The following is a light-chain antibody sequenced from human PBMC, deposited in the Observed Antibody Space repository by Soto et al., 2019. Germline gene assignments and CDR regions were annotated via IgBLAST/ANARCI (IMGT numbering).Light chain of an antibody. CDR2: EGS. CDR1: SSDFGSYNL. V-gene: IGLV2-23*01. J-gene: IGLJ1*01. CDR3: CSYAGSSTYV. Sequence: QSALTQPASVSGSPGQSITVSCTGTSSDFGSYNLVSWYQQHPGKAPKLMIYEGSKRPSGVSNRFSGSKSGNTASLTISGLQAEDDADYYCCSYAGSSTYVFGTGTKVTVL.